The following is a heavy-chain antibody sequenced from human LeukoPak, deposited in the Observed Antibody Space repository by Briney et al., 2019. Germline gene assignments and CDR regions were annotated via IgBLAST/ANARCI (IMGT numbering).Heavy chain of an antibody. D-gene: IGHD2-2*01. J-gene: IGHJ5*01. CDR1: GFTFSGYW. CDR2: IKQDGSEK. V-gene: IGHV3-7*01. CDR3: AKEPREYCSSTSCPNWFDS. Sequence: PGGSLRLSCAASGFTFSGYWMSWVRQAPGKGLEWVANIKQDGSEKYYVDSVKGRFTISRDNAKNSLYLQMNSLRAEDTAVYYCAKEPREYCSSTSCPNWFDSWGQGTLVTVSS.